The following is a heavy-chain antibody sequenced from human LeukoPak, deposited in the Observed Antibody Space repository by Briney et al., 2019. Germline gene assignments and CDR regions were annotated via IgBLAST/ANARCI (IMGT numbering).Heavy chain of an antibody. CDR2: ISGSGGST. CDR3: ASITPYDYGEADALDI. V-gene: IGHV3-23*01. D-gene: IGHD4-17*01. J-gene: IGHJ3*02. CDR1: GFTFSSYA. Sequence: GGSLRLSCAASGFTFSSYAMSWVRQAPGKGLEWVSAISGSGGSTYYADSVKGRFTISRDNSKNTLYLQMNSLRAEDTAVYYCASITPYDYGEADALDIWGQGTMVTVSS.